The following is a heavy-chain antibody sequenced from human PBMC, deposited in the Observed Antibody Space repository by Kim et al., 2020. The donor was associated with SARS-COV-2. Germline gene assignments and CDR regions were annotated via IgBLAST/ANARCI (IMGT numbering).Heavy chain of an antibody. CDR3: ARGRSPFDY. Sequence: SGNTGYAQKFQGRVTMTRSTSISTAYMELSSLRSEDTAVYYCARGRSPFDYWGQGTLVSVSS. CDR2: SGNT. V-gene: IGHV1-8*01. J-gene: IGHJ4*02.